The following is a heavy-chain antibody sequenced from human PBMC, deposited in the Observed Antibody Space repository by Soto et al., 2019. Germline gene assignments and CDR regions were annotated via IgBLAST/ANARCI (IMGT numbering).Heavy chain of an antibody. J-gene: IGHJ4*02. D-gene: IGHD3-10*01. CDR1: GFTFGDYP. CDR3: TREFSGSGG. CDR2: IKSKAYGGTT. Sequence: EVQLVESGGGLVKPGQSLRLSCVASGFTFGDYPMSWFRQAPGKGLEWVGFIKSKAYGGTTEYAPSVKGRFTISGDDSKSIVYLQMNSLKTEDTAVYYGTREFSGSGGWGQGTLVTVSS. V-gene: IGHV3-49*05.